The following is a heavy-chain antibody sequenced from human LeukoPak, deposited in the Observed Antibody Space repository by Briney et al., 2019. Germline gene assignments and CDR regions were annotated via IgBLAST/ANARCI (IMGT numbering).Heavy chain of an antibody. Sequence: SETLSLTCTVSGGSISSYYWSWIRQPPGKGLEWIGYIYYSGSTNYNPSLKSRVTISVGTSKNQFSLKLSSVTAADTAVCYCARSGYDSSGYTDYWGQGTLVTVSS. CDR3: ARSGYDSSGYTDY. D-gene: IGHD3-22*01. CDR2: IYYSGST. CDR1: GGSISSYY. V-gene: IGHV4-59*01. J-gene: IGHJ4*02.